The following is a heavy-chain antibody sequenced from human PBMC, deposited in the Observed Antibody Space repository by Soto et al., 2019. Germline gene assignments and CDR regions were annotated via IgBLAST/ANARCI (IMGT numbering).Heavy chain of an antibody. D-gene: IGHD3-3*01. V-gene: IGHV4-4*02. CDR1: GGSIGSSNW. CDR2: IYRSGST. J-gene: IGHJ2*01. CDR3: ARPFGYDTPGYYDL. Sequence: QVQLLGSGPGLVKPSGTLSLTCAVSGGSIGSSNWWSWVRQPPGKGLEWIGEIYRSGSTNYNPSLKRRVTISVDKSKNHFSLKLSSVTAADTAVYYCARPFGYDTPGYYDLWGRGTLVTVSS.